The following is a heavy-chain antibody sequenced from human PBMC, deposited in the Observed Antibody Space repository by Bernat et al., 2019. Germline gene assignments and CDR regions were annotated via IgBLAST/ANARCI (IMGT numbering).Heavy chain of an antibody. J-gene: IGHJ4*02. CDR2: ISSSSSYT. V-gene: IGHV3-11*05. D-gene: IGHD3-9*01. Sequence: QVQLVESGGGLVKPGGSLRLSCAASGFTFSDYYMSWIRQAPGKGLEWVSYISSSSSYTNYADSVKGRFTISRDNAKNSLYLQMNSLRAEDPAVYYCARDANFDWFYFDYWGQGTLVTVSS. CDR1: GFTFSDYY. CDR3: ARDANFDWFYFDY.